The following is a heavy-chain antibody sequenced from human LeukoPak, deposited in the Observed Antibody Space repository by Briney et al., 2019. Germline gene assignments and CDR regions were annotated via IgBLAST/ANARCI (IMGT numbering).Heavy chain of an antibody. J-gene: IGHJ4*02. CDR2: IYYSGST. CDR1: GGSISSGDYY. Sequence: SETLSLTCTVSGGSISSGDYYWSWIRQPPGKGLEWIGYIYYSGSTYYNPSLKSRVTISVDTSKNQFSLKLSSVTAADTAVYYCARGGCSGGSCFDYWGQGTLVTVSS. CDR3: ARGGCSGGSCFDY. D-gene: IGHD2-15*01. V-gene: IGHV4-30-4*01.